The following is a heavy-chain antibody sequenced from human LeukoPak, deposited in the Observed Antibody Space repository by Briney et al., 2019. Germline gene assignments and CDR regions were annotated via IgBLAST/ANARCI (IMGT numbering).Heavy chain of an antibody. V-gene: IGHV3-21*01. CDR2: LSNIGGYI. CDR1: GLTFSIYR. Sequence: GGSLRLSRAAPGLTFSIYRMNWGRQGPGEGLEWVSSLSNIGGYIFYADSVKGRFTISRDNAKNSLYLQMSSLRAEDTAMYYCARNDNTDQGIDYWGQGTLVTVSS. CDR3: ARNDNTDQGIDY. J-gene: IGHJ4*02. D-gene: IGHD3-22*01.